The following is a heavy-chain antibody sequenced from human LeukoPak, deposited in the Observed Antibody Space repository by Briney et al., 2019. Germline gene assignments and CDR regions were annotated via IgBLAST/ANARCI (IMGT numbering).Heavy chain of an antibody. D-gene: IGHD5-18*01. CDR2: INPNSGGT. J-gene: IGHJ1*01. CDR1: GYTFTGYY. V-gene: IGHV1-2*02. CDR3: ARTDTAMDQFQH. Sequence: ASVKVSCKASGYTFTGYYMHWVRQAPGQGLEWMGWINPNSGGTNYAQKFQGRVTMTRDTSISTAYMELSRLRSDDTAVYYCARTDTAMDQFQHWGQGTLVTVSS.